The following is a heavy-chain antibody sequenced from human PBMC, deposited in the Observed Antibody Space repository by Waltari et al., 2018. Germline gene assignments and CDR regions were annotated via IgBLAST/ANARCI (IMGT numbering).Heavy chain of an antibody. CDR3: ARVIAVAGNYNFDY. D-gene: IGHD6-19*01. J-gene: IGHJ4*02. CDR1: GFTFSGYP. V-gene: IGHV4-38-2*01. CDR2: IYYSGST. Sequence: VQLLESGGGLVQPGGSLRLSCAASGFTFSGYPMTWVRQAPGKGLEWIGSIYYSGSTYYNPSLKSRVTISVDTSKNQFSLKLSSVTAADTAVYYCARVIAVAGNYNFDYWGQGTLVTVSS.